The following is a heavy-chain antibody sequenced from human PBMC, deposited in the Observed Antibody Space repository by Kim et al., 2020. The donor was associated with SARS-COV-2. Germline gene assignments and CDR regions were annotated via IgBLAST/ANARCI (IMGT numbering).Heavy chain of an antibody. Sequence: SETLSLTCTVSGGSISSSSYYWGWIRQPPGKGLEWIGSIYYSGSTYYNPSLKSRVTISVDTSKNQFSLKLSSVTAADTAVYYCARRGYCSSTSCYAGDAFDIWGQGTMVTVSS. CDR1: GGSISSSSYY. D-gene: IGHD2-2*01. CDR2: IYYSGST. J-gene: IGHJ3*02. CDR3: ARRGYCSSTSCYAGDAFDI. V-gene: IGHV4-39*01.